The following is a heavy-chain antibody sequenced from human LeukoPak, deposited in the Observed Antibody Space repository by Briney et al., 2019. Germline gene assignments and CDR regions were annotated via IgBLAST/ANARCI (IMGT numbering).Heavy chain of an antibody. CDR2: ISGSGGST. Sequence: GGSLRLSCAASVFTFSSYAMSSVRQAPGKGLEWFSAISGSGGSTYYADSVKGRFTISRDNSKNTLYLQMNSLRAEDRAVYYCEKRVNYYDSSGYYPGAYYGMDVWGQGTTVTVSS. J-gene: IGHJ6*02. CDR3: EKRVNYYDSSGYYPGAYYGMDV. V-gene: IGHV3-23*01. D-gene: IGHD3-22*01. CDR1: VFTFSSYA.